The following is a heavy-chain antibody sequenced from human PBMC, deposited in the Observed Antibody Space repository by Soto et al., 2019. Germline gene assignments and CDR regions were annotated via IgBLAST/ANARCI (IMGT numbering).Heavy chain of an antibody. V-gene: IGHV4-59*08. CDR2: IYYSGST. CDR3: ARLYDSDSHHGMDV. CDR1: GGSISYYY. J-gene: IGHJ6*02. Sequence: SETLSLPCTVSGGSISYYYWRWIRQPPGKGLEWIGDIYYSGSTKYNPSLKSRVTISVDTSKNQFSLKLSSVTAADTAVYYCARLYDSDSHHGMDVWGQGTTVTVS. D-gene: IGHD3-22*01.